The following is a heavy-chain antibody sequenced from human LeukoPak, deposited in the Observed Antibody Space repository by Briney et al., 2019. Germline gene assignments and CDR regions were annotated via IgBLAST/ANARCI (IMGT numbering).Heavy chain of an antibody. CDR1: GDSIRSYY. CDR2: IYYTGST. D-gene: IGHD5-12*01. V-gene: IGHV4-59*08. Sequence: SETLSLTCTVSGDSIRSYYWNWIRRPPGKGLEWIGYIYYTGSTSYNPSLKSRVTISLDTSKSQFSLRLTSVTAADTAVYYCASHGSSGHDPLTWGQGTLVSVSS. CDR3: ASHGSSGHDPLT. J-gene: IGHJ4*01.